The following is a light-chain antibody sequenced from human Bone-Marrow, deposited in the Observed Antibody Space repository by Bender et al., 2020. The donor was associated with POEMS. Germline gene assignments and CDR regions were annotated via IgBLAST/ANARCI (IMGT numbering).Light chain of an antibody. J-gene: IGLJ1*01. CDR3: CLYAGSSTYV. CDR2: EGS. V-gene: IGLV2-23*01. CDR1: SSDVGGYNY. Sequence: QSALTQPASVSGSPGQSITISCTGTSSDVGGYNYVSWYQQHPGKAPKLMIYEGSKRPSGVSNRFSGSKSGNTASLTISGLQAEDEADYYCCLYAGSSTYVFGTGTKVTVL.